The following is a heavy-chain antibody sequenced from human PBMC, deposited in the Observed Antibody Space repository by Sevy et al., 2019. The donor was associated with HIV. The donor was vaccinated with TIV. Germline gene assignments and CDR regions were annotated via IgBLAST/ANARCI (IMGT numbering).Heavy chain of an antibody. V-gene: IGHV3-21*01. CDR2: ISSSSSYI. D-gene: IGHD6-13*01. Sequence: GSLRLSCAASGFTFSSYSMNWVRQAPGKGLESVSSISSSSSYIYYADSVKGRFTISRDNAKNSLYLQMNSLRAEDTAVYYCARVSWSSSWYFDYWGQGTLVTVSS. CDR3: ARVSWSSSWYFDY. CDR1: GFTFSSYS. J-gene: IGHJ4*02.